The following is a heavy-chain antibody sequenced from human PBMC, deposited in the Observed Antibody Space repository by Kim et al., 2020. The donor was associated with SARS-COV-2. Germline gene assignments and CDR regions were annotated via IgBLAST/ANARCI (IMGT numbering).Heavy chain of an antibody. CDR1: GFTFSSYA. CDR3: AKDSHTSSSYFDY. J-gene: IGHJ4*02. CDR2: VSGGGDTT. Sequence: GGSLRLSCAASGFTFSSYAMSWVRQAPGKGLECVSIVSGGGDTTYYADSVRGRFIVSRDNSRNTVYLQMNGLRVEDTAIYYCAKDSHTSSSYFDYWGQGTLVTVSS. V-gene: IGHV3-23*01. D-gene: IGHD6-6*01.